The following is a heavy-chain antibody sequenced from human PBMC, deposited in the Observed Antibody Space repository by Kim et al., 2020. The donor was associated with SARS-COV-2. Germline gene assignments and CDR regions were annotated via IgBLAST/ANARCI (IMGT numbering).Heavy chain of an antibody. CDR2: IIPIFGTA. CDR1: GGTFSSYA. CDR3: ARGRLRFLEWSPFDY. D-gene: IGHD3-3*01. J-gene: IGHJ4*02. V-gene: IGHV1-69*13. Sequence: SVKVSCKASGGTFSSYAISWVRQAPGQGLEWMGGIIPIFGTANYAQKFQGRVTITADESTSTAYMELSSLRSEDTAVYYCARGRLRFLEWSPFDYWGQGTLVTVSS.